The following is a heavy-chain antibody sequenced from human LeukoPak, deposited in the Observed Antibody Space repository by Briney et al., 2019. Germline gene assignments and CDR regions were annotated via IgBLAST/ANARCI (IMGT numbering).Heavy chain of an antibody. CDR2: ISSSSSYI. D-gene: IGHD3-22*01. Sequence: GGSLRLSRAASGFTFSSYSMNWLRQAPGKGLEWFSSISSSSSYIFYAASVKGRFTISRDNSKNSLYLQMNSLRAEDTAVYYCARGPYYYYDSSGYYYFDYWGQGTLVTVSS. CDR3: ARGPYYYYDSSGYYYFDY. J-gene: IGHJ4*02. CDR1: GFTFSSYS. V-gene: IGHV3-21*01.